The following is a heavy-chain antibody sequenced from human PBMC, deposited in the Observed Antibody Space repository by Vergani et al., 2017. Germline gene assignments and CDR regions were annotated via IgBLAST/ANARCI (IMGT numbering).Heavy chain of an antibody. Sequence: QVQLVQSGAEVKKPGSSVKVSCKASGGTFSSYTISWVRQAPGQGLEWMGRIIPILGIANYAQKFQGRVTITAHKSTSTAYMELSSLRSEDTAVYYCARGGSYYDSSGYYERPFDYWGQGTLVTVSS. J-gene: IGHJ4*02. CDR1: GGTFSSYT. CDR2: IIPILGIA. D-gene: IGHD3-22*01. CDR3: ARGGSYYDSSGYYERPFDY. V-gene: IGHV1-69*02.